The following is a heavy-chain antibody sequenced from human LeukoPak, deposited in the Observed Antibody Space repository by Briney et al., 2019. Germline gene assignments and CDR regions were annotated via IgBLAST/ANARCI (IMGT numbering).Heavy chain of an antibody. CDR3: AKGAGFYYDSSGYYRYLDF. V-gene: IGHV3-23*01. Sequence: PGGSLRLSCAASGFPFRNYAMSWVRQAPGKGLEWVSVISGRGGSTYYGDSVKGRFTIPRDNSKNTLYLQMNSLRAEDTAVYYCAKGAGFYYDSSGYYRYLDFWGQGTLVSVSS. CDR2: ISGRGGST. J-gene: IGHJ4*02. D-gene: IGHD3-22*01. CDR1: GFPFRNYA.